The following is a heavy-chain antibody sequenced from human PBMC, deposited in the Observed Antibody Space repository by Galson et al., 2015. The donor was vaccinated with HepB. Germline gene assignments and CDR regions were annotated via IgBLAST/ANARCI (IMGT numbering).Heavy chain of an antibody. CDR2: ISYDGSNK. J-gene: IGHJ4*02. Sequence: SLRLSCAASGFTFSSYAMHWVRQAPGKGLEWVAVISYDGSNKYYADSVKGRFTISRDNSKNTLYLQMNSLRAEDTAVYYCARDWVNDYGENYWGQGTLVTVSS. D-gene: IGHD4-17*01. V-gene: IGHV3-30*04. CDR3: ARDWVNDYGENY. CDR1: GFTFSSYA.